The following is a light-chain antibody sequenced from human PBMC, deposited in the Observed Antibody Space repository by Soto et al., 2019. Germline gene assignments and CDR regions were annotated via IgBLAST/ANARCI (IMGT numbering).Light chain of an antibody. Sequence: DLQMTQSPSSLSASVGDRVTITCQESQDISNYLNWYQQKPGKAPKLLIYDASNLETGVPSRFSGSGSGTDFTFTISSLQPEDIATYYCQQYDNLPTFGQGTRLEIK. CDR3: QQYDNLPT. CDR1: QDISNY. CDR2: DAS. V-gene: IGKV1-33*01. J-gene: IGKJ5*01.